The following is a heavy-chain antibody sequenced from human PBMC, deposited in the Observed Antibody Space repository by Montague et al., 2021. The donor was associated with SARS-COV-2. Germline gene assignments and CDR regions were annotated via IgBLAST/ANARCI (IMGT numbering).Heavy chain of an antibody. CDR2: VKQSGNT. Sequence: SETLSLTCTISGGAFSKYCWNWNRQPPRTGMELVGGVKQSGNTIYNPSVKSGVTISEDTSKNQFYLRLNSVTAADTAVYYCARGRRPVVVPGAGPAGRAFDIWGQGTMVTVSS. V-gene: IGHV4-34*01. D-gene: IGHD2-2*01. CDR3: ARGRRPVVVPGAGPAGRAFDI. CDR1: GGAFSKYC. J-gene: IGHJ3*02.